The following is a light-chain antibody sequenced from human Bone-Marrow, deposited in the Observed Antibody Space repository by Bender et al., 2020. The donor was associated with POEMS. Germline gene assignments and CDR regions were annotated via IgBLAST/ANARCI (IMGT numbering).Light chain of an antibody. CDR1: KLGDKY. Sequence: SYELTQPPSVSVSPGQTASITCSGDKLGDKYASWYQQKPGQAPVLVMYEDTKRPSGVSNRFSASKSVNTASLTISGLQAEDEANYFCCSYGGSDTPWVFGGGTELTVL. J-gene: IGLJ3*02. V-gene: IGLV3-1*01. CDR3: CSYGGSDTPWV. CDR2: EDT.